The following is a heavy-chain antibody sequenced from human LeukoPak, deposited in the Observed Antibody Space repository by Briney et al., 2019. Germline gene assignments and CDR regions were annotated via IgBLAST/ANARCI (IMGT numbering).Heavy chain of an antibody. J-gene: IGHJ4*02. Sequence: ASVKVSCKASGYTFTGYYMHWVRQAPGQGLEWMGWINPNSGGTNYAQKFQGRVTMTGDRSISTAYMELSRPRSDDTAVYYCARERTPGSGYGVDYWGQGTVVTVSS. D-gene: IGHD6-25*01. V-gene: IGHV1-2*02. CDR2: INPNSGGT. CDR3: ARERTPGSGYGVDY. CDR1: GYTFTGYY.